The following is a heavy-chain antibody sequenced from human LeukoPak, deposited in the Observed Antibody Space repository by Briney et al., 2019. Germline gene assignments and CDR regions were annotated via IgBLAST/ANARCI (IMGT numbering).Heavy chain of an antibody. CDR3: ARFALKTPPTD. V-gene: IGHV3-21*01. J-gene: IGHJ4*02. Sequence: GGSLRLSCAASGFTFSSYSMNWVRQAPGKGLEWVSSISSSSSYIYYADSVKGRFTISRDNAKNSLYLQMNSLRAEDTAVYYCARFALKTPPTDWGQGTLVTVSS. CDR2: ISSSSSYI. CDR1: GFTFSSYS.